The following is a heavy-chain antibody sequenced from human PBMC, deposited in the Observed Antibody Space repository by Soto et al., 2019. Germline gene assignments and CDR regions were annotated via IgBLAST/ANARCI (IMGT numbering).Heavy chain of an antibody. CDR3: ARTPSGNYYLDY. Sequence: EVQLVESGGGLIQPGGSLRLSCAASGFTVSKNYVGWVRQAPGKGLEWVSIIYSSGSTYYADSVKGRFTISRDNSKNALYVQMDSLRVDDTAVYYCARTPSGNYYLDYWGQGTLVTVSS. J-gene: IGHJ4*02. CDR2: IYSSGST. D-gene: IGHD6-19*01. V-gene: IGHV3-53*01. CDR1: GFTVSKNY.